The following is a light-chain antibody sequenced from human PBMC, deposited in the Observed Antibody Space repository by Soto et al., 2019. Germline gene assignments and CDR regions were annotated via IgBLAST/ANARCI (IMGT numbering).Light chain of an antibody. CDR2: GAS. J-gene: IGKJ2*01. V-gene: IGKV3-15*01. CDR1: QTVASN. CDR3: QQYHNWPPQYT. Sequence: EIVMTQSPASLSVSPGEGATISCRASQTVASNLAWYQQKPGQAPRLLIHGASTRATGVPARFSGSGSGTDFTLTIRSLQSEDFAVYYCQQYHNWPPQYTFGQGTKLQIK.